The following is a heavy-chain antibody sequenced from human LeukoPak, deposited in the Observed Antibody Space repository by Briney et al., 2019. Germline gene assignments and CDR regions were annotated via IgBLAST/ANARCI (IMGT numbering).Heavy chain of an antibody. J-gene: IGHJ4*02. CDR1: GYTLTELS. CDR3: ARDRPHYDSSGYYSYLYYFDY. CDR2: FDPEDGET. V-gene: IGHV1-24*01. D-gene: IGHD3-22*01. Sequence: GASVKVSCKVSGYTLTELSMHWVRQAPGKGLEWMGGFDPEDGETIYAQKFQGRVTMTEDTSTDTAYMELRSLRSDDTAVYYCARDRPHYDSSGYYSYLYYFDYWGQGTLVTVSS.